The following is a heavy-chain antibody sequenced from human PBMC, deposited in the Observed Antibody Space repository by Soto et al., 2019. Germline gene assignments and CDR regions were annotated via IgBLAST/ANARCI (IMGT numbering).Heavy chain of an antibody. V-gene: IGHV1-69*12. CDR2: IILPFGTP. CDR1: GGSFSNYA. J-gene: IGHJ4*02. D-gene: IGHD3-22*01. CDR3: ARGPDYEGYFDY. Sequence: QVRLVQSGAEVKKPGSAVKVSCKASGGSFSNYALSWVRQAPGQGLEWMGVIILPFGTPNYAQKFQGTVTITADESMTTGYMEVSGLRSEDTAVYYCARGPDYEGYFDYWGRGTLVTVSS.